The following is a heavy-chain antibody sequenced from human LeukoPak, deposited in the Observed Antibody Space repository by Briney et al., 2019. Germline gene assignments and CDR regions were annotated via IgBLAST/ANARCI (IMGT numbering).Heavy chain of an antibody. D-gene: IGHD2-15*01. Sequence: GGSLRLSCAASGFTFSSYDMHWVRQATGKVLEWVSAIGTAGDTYYPGSVKGRFTISRENAKNSLYLQMNSLRAGDTAVYYCARGIRCSGGSCYSLDYWGQGTLVTVSP. CDR3: ARGIRCSGGSCYSLDY. V-gene: IGHV3-13*01. J-gene: IGHJ4*02. CDR1: GFTFSSYD. CDR2: IGTAGDT.